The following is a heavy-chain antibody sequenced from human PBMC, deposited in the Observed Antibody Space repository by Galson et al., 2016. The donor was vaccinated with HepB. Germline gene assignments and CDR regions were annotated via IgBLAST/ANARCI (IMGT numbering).Heavy chain of an antibody. CDR1: GGSISTSNW. CDR2: IYHTGVT. D-gene: IGHD2-8*01. Sequence: ETLSLTCVVSGGSISTSNWWTWLRQSPGKGLEWIGEIYHTGVTNYNPSVKGRVTISVDKSTNQFSLKLISMTAAATAVYYCARNGRTARGAFDIWGQGTMVTVSS. CDR3: ARNGRTARGAFDI. V-gene: IGHV4-4*02. J-gene: IGHJ3*02.